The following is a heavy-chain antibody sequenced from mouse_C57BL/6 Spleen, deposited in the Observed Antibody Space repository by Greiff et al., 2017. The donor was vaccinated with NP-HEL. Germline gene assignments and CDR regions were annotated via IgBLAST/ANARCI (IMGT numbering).Heavy chain of an antibody. CDR1: GFNIKDDY. CDR3: TTGPNFDY. Sequence: VQLQQSGAELVRPGASVKLSRTASGFNIKDDYMHWVKQRPEQGLEWIGWIDPENGDTEYASKFQGKATITADTSSNTAYLQLSSLTSEDTAVYYCTTGPNFDYWGQGTTLTVSS. V-gene: IGHV14-4*01. J-gene: IGHJ2*01. CDR2: IDPENGDT.